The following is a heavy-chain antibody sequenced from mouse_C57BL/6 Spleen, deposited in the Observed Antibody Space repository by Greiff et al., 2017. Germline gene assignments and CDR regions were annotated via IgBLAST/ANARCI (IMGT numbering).Heavy chain of an antibody. CDR1: GYAFSSSW. CDR3: ARKSYDGYYEDWYFEV. V-gene: IGHV1-82*01. J-gene: IGHJ1*03. CDR2: IYPGDGDT. D-gene: IGHD2-3*01. Sequence: QVQLQQSGPELVKPGASVKISCKASGYAFSSSWMNWVKQRPGKGLEWIGRIYPGDGDTNYNGKFKGKATLTADKSSRTAYMQLSSLTSEDSAVYYCARKSYDGYYEDWYFEVWGTGTTVTVSS.